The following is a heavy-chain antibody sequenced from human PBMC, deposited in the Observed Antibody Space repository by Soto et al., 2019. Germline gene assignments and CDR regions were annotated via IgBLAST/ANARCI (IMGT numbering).Heavy chain of an antibody. CDR2: ISGSGGST. J-gene: IGHJ6*02. CDR3: AKRLYSRQNPPPYYGMDV. Sequence: GGSLRLSCAASGFTFSSYAMSWVRQAPGKGLEWVSAISGSGGSTYYADSVKGRFTISRDNSKNTLYLQMNSLRAEDTAVYYCAKRLYSRQNPPPYYGMDVWGQGTTVTVSS. D-gene: IGHD2-21*01. V-gene: IGHV3-23*01. CDR1: GFTFSSYA.